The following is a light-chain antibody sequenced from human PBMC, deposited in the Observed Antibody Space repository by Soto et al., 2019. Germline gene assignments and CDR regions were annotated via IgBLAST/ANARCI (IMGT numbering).Light chain of an antibody. CDR1: SSDVGTYNL. J-gene: IGLJ1*01. CDR2: EGT. V-gene: IGLV2-23*01. CDR3: CSYVGSSTYV. Sequence: QSALTQPASVSGSPGQSITISCTGTSSDVGTYNLVSWYQQHPGKAPKLMVYEGTKRPSGVSNRFSGSKSGNTASLTISGLQAEEEADYYCCSYVGSSTYVFGTRTKLTVL.